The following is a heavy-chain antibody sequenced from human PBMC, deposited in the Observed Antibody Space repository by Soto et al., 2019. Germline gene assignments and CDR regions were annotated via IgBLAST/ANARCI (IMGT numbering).Heavy chain of an antibody. CDR2: INHSGST. D-gene: IGHD2-2*01. J-gene: IGHJ5*02. CDR1: GGSFSGYY. V-gene: IGHV4-34*01. CDR3: ARVFPGVPAATVSWFDP. Sequence: SETLSLTCAVYGGSFSGYYWSWIRQPPGKGLEWIGEINHSGSTNYNPSLKSRVTISVDTSKNQFSLKLSSVTAADTAVYYCARVFPGVPAATVSWFDPWGQGTLVTVSS.